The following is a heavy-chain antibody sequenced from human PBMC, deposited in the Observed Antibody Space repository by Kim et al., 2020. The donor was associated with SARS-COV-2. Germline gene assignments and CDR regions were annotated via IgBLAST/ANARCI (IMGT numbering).Heavy chain of an antibody. V-gene: IGHV4-59*01. J-gene: IGHJ3*02. Sequence: SETLSLTCTVSSGSISSYYWSWIRQPPGKGLEWIGYIYYSGSTNYNPSLKSRVTISVDTSKNQFSLKLSSVTAADTAVYYCARGNGEFWSGYWHDAFDIWGQGTMVTVSS. CDR1: SGSISSYY. CDR3: ARGNGEFWSGYWHDAFDI. D-gene: IGHD3-3*01. CDR2: IYYSGST.